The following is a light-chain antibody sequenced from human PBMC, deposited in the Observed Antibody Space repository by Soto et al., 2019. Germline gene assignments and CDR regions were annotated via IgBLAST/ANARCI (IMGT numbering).Light chain of an antibody. CDR3: QQYGSSAS. J-gene: IGKJ5*01. V-gene: IGKV3D-20*01. CDR2: DTS. Sequence: EIVMTQSPATLSVSPGERATLSFRPSQRVSSNLAWYQQKPGLAPRLILYDTSFRATGIPDRFSGSGSGTDFTLTISRLDPEDFAVYYCQQYGSSASFGQGTRLENK. CDR1: QRVSSN.